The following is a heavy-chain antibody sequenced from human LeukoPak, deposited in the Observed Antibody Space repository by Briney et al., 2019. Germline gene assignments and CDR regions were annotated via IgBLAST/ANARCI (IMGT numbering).Heavy chain of an antibody. Sequence: GESLKISCTGSGYSFTNYWIAWVRQMPGKGLEWMGIIYPGDSETTYSPSFQGQVTISADGSITTTYLQWSSLKASDTAMYYCARGRGYCSSTSCYDFDYWGQGTLVTVSS. CDR2: IYPGDSET. CDR3: ARGRGYCSSTSCYDFDY. D-gene: IGHD2-2*01. J-gene: IGHJ4*02. V-gene: IGHV5-51*01. CDR1: GYSFTNYW.